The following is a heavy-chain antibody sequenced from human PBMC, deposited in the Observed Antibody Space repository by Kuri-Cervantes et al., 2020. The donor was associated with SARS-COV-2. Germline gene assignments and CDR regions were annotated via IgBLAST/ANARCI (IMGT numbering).Heavy chain of an antibody. V-gene: IGHV3-13*04. CDR3: ARALPRIPGMDV. Sequence: GESLKISCAASGFTFSSYDMHWVRQATGKGLEWVSAIGTAGDTYYPGSVKGRFTISRENAKNSLYLQMNSLRAGDTAVYYCARALPRIPGMDVWGQGTTVTVSS. J-gene: IGHJ6*02. CDR2: IGTAGDT. D-gene: IGHD2-15*01. CDR1: GFTFSSYD.